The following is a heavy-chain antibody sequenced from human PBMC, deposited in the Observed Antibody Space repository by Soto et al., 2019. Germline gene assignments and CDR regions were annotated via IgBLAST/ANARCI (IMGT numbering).Heavy chain of an antibody. Sequence: QVQLVQSGAEVKKPGSSVTVSCKASGGSFNSYAISWVRQAPGQGLEWLGGIIPIFGSANYAQKFQGRLTITADESTSTAYMDLSSLTTEDSAVYYSAKTTGSSYILHGIDDWGQGTTVTVSS. CDR3: AKTTGSSYILHGIDD. CDR1: GGSFNSYA. V-gene: IGHV1-69*01. D-gene: IGHD1-1*01. CDR2: IIPIFGSA. J-gene: IGHJ6*02.